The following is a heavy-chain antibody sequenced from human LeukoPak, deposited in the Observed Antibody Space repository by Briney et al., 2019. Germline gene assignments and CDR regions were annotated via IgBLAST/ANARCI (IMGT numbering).Heavy chain of an antibody. D-gene: IGHD6-19*01. CDR3: ARENTAVPGGDC. Sequence: PVGSLRLSCAASGFTITTYCMSWGRHAPGKGLEWLANIKQDVSEPYYVDSVKGRFAISRDNAKNSVYLQMNGLRAEDTAVYYCARENTAVPGGDCWGQGTLVTVSS. V-gene: IGHV3-7*01. CDR1: GFTITTYC. CDR2: IKQDVSEP. J-gene: IGHJ4*02.